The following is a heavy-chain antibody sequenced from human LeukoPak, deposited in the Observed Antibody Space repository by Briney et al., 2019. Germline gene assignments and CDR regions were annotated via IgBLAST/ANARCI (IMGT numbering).Heavy chain of an antibody. CDR1: GFTFSRHG. Sequence: PGGSLRLSCSASGFTFSRHGMSWVRQAPGKGLEWVSSLSSAGVTAYYADSVKGRFTISRDNSKNTLYLQMNSLRAEDTAVYYCARDSGSSWYSLFDYWGQGTLVTVSS. D-gene: IGHD6-13*01. J-gene: IGHJ4*02. V-gene: IGHV3-23*01. CDR2: LSSAGVTA. CDR3: ARDSGSSWYSLFDY.